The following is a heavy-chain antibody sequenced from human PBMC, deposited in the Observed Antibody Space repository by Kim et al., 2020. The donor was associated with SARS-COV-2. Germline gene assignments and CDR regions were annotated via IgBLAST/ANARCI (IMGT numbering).Heavy chain of an antibody. J-gene: IGHJ4*02. CDR2: ITSSGGST. D-gene: IGHD1-7*01. CDR3: AKDLIGNTLRVPLFDY. CDR1: GFTFSSYA. V-gene: IGHV3-23*01. Sequence: GGSLRLSCAASGFTFSSYAMSWVRQAPEKGLEWVSHITSSGGSTYYTDSVKGRFTISRDNFKNTLYLQMNSLRAEDTSVYYCAKDLIGNTLRVPLFDYWGQGPLVTVSS.